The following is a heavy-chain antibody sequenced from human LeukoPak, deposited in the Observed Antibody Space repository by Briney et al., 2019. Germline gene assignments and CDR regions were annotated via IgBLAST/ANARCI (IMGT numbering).Heavy chain of an antibody. CDR3: ARDFYGDDGHHPFDY. Sequence: SETLSLTCSVSGGSISNYYWNWIRQPAGKGLEWIGRIYASGSTNYNPSLKSRVTVSMDKSKNHFSLNLKSVTAADTGFYYCARDFYGDDGHHPFDYWGQGIQVTVSS. CDR1: GGSISNYY. CDR2: IYASGST. J-gene: IGHJ4*02. V-gene: IGHV4-4*07. D-gene: IGHD2/OR15-2a*01.